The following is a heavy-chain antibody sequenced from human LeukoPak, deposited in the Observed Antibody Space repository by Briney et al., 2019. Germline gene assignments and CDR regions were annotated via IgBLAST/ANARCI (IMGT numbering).Heavy chain of an antibody. D-gene: IGHD2-15*01. J-gene: IGHJ4*02. CDR2: ISYDGSNK. CDR1: GFTFSSYA. CDR3: ARDFGDCSGGSCYSEGYFDY. Sequence: GGSLRLSCAASGFTFSSYAMHWVRQAPGKGLEWVAVISYDGSNKYYADSVKGRFTISRDNSKNTLYLQMNSLRAEDTAVYYCARDFGDCSGGSCYSEGYFDYWGQGTLVTVSS. V-gene: IGHV3-30*04.